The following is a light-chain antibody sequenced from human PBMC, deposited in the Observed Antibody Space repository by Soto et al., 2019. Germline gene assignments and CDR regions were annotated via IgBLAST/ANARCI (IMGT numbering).Light chain of an antibody. CDR3: QPAYSAPHT. CDR1: QSIGSS. J-gene: IGKJ2*01. V-gene: IGKV1-39*01. Sequence: DIQMTQSPSSLSASVGDRVTITCRASQSIGSSLNWYQQKTGRAPKLLIYAASTLQSGVPSRFSGSGSGTDFTLTIGSLQPEDFASYSSQPAYSAPHTFCQGTNLEI. CDR2: AAS.